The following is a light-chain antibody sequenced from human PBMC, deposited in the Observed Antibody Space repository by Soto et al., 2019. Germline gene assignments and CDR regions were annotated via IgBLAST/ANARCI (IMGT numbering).Light chain of an antibody. V-gene: IGLV1-44*01. CDR3: AAWDDSLNGFFV. J-gene: IGLJ1*01. CDR1: SSNIGINT. Sequence: QSALTQPPSASGTPGQRVSISCSGGSSNIGINTVNWYQQLPGAAPKLLIYRNDQRPSGVPDRFSGSRSGTSASLAIDGLQSEDEADYCCAAWDDSLNGFFVFGTGTKLTVL. CDR2: RND.